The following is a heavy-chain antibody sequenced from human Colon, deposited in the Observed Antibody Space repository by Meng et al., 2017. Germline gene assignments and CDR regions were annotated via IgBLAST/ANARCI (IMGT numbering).Heavy chain of an antibody. D-gene: IGHD3-9*01. V-gene: IGHV3-48*03. CDR1: GFIFTTHD. CDR3: ARDFNYDILTGYCSRSYYYTMDV. J-gene: IGHJ6*02. Sequence: GESLKISCAASGFIFTTHDMNRVRQAPGKGLEWVSYISSGGNTIYYADSVKGRFTISRDNAKNSLYLQMNSMEAQDTAFYYCARDFNYDILTGYCSRSYYYTMDVWGQGTTVTVSS. CDR2: ISSGGNTI.